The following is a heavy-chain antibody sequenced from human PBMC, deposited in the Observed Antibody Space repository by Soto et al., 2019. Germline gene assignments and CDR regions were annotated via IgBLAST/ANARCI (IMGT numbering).Heavy chain of an antibody. Sequence: SVKVSCKASGGGNSRDYRTTWVRRAPGQGLEWMGGIIPKLGSANYAQKFQGRVTITADESTNSVYMELRSLRSDDTAVYYCGSTYYNPSLKSRVTISVDTSKNQFSLKLSSVTAADTAVYYCASGPVLSVWAVWVGSGSTPVAFDIWGQGTMVTVSS. CDR1: GGGNSRDYR. D-gene: IGHD3-10*01. V-gene: IGHV1-69*13. CDR2: IIPKLGSA. CDR3: GSTYYNPSLKSRVTISVDTSKNQFSLKLSSVTAADTAVYYCASGPVLSVWAVWVGSGSTPVAFDI. J-gene: IGHJ3*02.